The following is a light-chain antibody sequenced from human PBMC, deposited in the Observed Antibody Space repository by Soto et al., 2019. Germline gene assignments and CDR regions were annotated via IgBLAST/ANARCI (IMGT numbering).Light chain of an antibody. CDR2: DVS. V-gene: IGLV2-11*01. CDR3: CSYAGSSTFV. Sequence: QSALTQPRSVSGSPGQSVTISCTGTSSDVGGYNYVSWYQHHPGKAPKLLIYDVSKRPSGVPDRFSGSKSGNAASLTISGLQAEDEADYYCCSYAGSSTFVFGGGTKVTVL. J-gene: IGLJ2*01. CDR1: SSDVGGYNY.